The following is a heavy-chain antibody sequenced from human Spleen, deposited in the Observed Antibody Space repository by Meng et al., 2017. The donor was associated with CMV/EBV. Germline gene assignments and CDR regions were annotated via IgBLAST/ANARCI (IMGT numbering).Heavy chain of an antibody. CDR1: GSTFTGYY. V-gene: IGHV1-2*02. J-gene: IGHJ5*02. D-gene: IGHD2-21*02. Sequence: SGSTFTGYYVHWMRQAPGQGLEWMGCLNPLRGDTNLAQNFQGRLTMTRDTSISAAYMELNRLTSDDTAVYYCARGGWGRTYGPVDTWGQGTLVTVSS. CDR2: LNPLRGDT. CDR3: ARGGWGRTYGPVDT.